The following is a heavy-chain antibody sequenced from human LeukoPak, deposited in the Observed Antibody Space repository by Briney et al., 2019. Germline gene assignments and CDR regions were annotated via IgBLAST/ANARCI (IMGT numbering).Heavy chain of an antibody. V-gene: IGHV3-9*01. Sequence: GRSLRLSCAASGFSFDDYGMHWVRQAPGKGLEWVSGISWDSGKIIYAGSVKGRFTISRDNAKKTLYLQMNSLRPEDTAFYYCAKEIFGVALGFWGQGTLVTVSS. D-gene: IGHD3-3*01. CDR1: GFSFDDYG. J-gene: IGHJ4*02. CDR2: ISWDSGKI. CDR3: AKEIFGVALGF.